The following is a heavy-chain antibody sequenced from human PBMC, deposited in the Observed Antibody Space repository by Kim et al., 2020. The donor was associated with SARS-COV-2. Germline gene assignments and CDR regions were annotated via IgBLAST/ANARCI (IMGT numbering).Heavy chain of an antibody. Sequence: GGSLRLSCAASGFTLGGYSIIWVRQAPGKGLRWVSSVGTTDSYIYYADSVRGRFTISRDNTRNSLYLHMSSLTDDDTAVYFCARAGTSQTGCYY. CDR1: GFTLGGYS. CDR3: ARAGTSQTGCYY. CDR2: VGTTDSYI. V-gene: IGHV3-21*01. D-gene: IGHD3-9*01. J-gene: IGHJ6*01.